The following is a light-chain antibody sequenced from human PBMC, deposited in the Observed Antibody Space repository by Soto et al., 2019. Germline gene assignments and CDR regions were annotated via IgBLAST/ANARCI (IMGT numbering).Light chain of an antibody. CDR1: SSDVGGYNY. J-gene: IGLJ1*01. V-gene: IGLV2-14*01. CDR3: CSYVGGYSYV. CDR2: EVT. Sequence: QSVLTQPASVSGSPGQSITISCTGASSDVGGYNYVSWYQQHPGKAPKLLIYEVTNRPSGVSNRFSGSKSGNTASLTISGLRAEDEADYYCCSYVGGYSYVFGIGT.